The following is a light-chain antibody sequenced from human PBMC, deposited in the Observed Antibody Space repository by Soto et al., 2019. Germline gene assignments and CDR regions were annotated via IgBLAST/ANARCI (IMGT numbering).Light chain of an antibody. V-gene: IGKV3-20*01. CDR2: GAS. J-gene: IGKJ2*01. CDR3: QQYGSSPPRYT. Sequence: EIVLTQSPGTLSLSPGERATLSCRASQSVSSSYLAWYQQKPGQAPRILIYGASSRATAIPDRFSGSGAGTDFTLIISRLEPEDFAVYYCQQYGSSPPRYTGGQGTKLEIK. CDR1: QSVSSSY.